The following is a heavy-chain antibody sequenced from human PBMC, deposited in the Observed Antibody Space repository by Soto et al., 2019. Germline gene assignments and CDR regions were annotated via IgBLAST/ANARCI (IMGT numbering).Heavy chain of an antibody. D-gene: IGHD2-15*01. V-gene: IGHV3-53*04. CDR3: ARVGPDCSGGSCYPYYYYYYMDV. CDR1: GFTVSGNY. J-gene: IGHJ6*03. CDR2: IYSGGNT. Sequence: GGSLRLSCAASGFTVSGNYMSWVRQAPGKGLEWVSIIYSGGNTYYSDSVKGRFTISRHNSKNTLYLQMNSLRAEDTAVYFCARVGPDCSGGSCYPYYYYYYMDVWGKGTTVTVSS.